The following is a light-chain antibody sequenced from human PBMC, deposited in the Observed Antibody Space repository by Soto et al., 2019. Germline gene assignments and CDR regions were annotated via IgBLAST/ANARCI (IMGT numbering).Light chain of an antibody. CDR1: SSDVGGYNY. V-gene: IGLV2-11*01. CDR2: DVS. Sequence: QSALTQPRSVSGSPGQSVTISCTGTSSDVGGYNYVSWYQQHPGTVPKLMIYDVSNRPSGVPDRFSGSKSGNTASLTISGLQADDGADYDCCSYEGGHTSLLFGGGTKLTVL. CDR3: CSYEGGHTSLL. J-gene: IGLJ3*02.